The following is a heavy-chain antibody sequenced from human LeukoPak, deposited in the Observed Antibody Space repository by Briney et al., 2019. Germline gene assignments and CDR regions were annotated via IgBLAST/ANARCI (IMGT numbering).Heavy chain of an antibody. CDR3: AREIPYSGSYLGFDY. D-gene: IGHD1-26*01. CDR2: IIPIFGTA. V-gene: IGHV1-69*05. CDR1: GGTFSSYA. J-gene: IGHJ4*02. Sequence: ASVKVSCKASGGTFSSYAISWVRQAPGQGLEWMGGIIPIFGTANYAQRFQGRVTITTDESTSTAYMELSSLRSEDTAVYYCAREIPYSGSYLGFDYWGQGTLDTVSS.